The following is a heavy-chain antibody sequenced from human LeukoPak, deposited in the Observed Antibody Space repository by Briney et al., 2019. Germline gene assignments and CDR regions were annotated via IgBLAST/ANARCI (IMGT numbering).Heavy chain of an antibody. J-gene: IGHJ6*02. CDR2: ISSSGSTI. CDR3: ARDQNPDYYDSSGYYYNYYGMDV. Sequence: GGSLRLSCAASGFTFSDYYMSWIRQAPGKGLEWVSYISSSGSTIYYADSVKGRFTISRDNAKNSLYLQMNSLRAEDTAVYYCARDQNPDYYDSSGYYYNYYGMDVWGQGTTVTVSS. V-gene: IGHV3-11*01. D-gene: IGHD3-22*01. CDR1: GFTFSDYY.